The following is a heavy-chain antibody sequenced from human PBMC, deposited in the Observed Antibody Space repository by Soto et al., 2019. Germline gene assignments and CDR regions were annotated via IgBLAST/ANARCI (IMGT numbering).Heavy chain of an antibody. CDR1: GGSFSGYY. CDR2: INHSGST. CDR3: ARGWGTIFDY. V-gene: IGHV4-34*01. J-gene: IGHJ4*02. D-gene: IGHD7-27*01. Sequence: QVQLQQWGAGLLKPSETLSLTCAVYGGSFSGYYWNWIRQPPGKGLEWIGEINHSGSTNYNPSLKSRVTISGDTSKNQFSLKLSSGTAADTAVYYCARGWGTIFDYWGQGTLVTVSS.